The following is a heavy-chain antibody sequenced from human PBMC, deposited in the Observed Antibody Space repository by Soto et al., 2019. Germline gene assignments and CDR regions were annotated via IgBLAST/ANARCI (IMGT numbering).Heavy chain of an antibody. V-gene: IGHV3-21*01. Sequence: GGSLRLSCAAPGFTFSSYSMNWVRQAPGKGLEWVSSISSSSSYIYYADSVKGRFTISRDNAKNSLYLQMNSLRAEDTAVYYCARDRKRGIAAAGTYGMDVWGQGTTVTVSS. CDR1: GFTFSSYS. CDR3: ARDRKRGIAAAGTYGMDV. CDR2: ISSSSSYI. J-gene: IGHJ6*02. D-gene: IGHD6-13*01.